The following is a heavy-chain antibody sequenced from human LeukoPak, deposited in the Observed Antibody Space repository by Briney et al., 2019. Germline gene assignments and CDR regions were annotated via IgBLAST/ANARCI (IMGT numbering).Heavy chain of an antibody. CDR1: GGPISSYY. CDR3: AREGYGDNSGALDY. V-gene: IGHV4-59*01. D-gene: IGHD4-23*01. Sequence: SETLSLTCTVSGGPISSYYCSWIRQSPGKGLEWIGYINYSGGTDYNPSLKSRVTTSVDTSKNQFSLKLNSVTAADTAVYYCAREGYGDNSGALDYWGRGTLVTVSS. CDR2: INYSGGT. J-gene: IGHJ4*02.